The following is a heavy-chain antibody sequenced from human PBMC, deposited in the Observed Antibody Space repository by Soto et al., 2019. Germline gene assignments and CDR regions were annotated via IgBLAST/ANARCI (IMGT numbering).Heavy chain of an antibody. D-gene: IGHD6-19*01. J-gene: IGHJ4*02. CDR3: AKDLFSTVAGFDY. Sequence: GGSLRLSCAASGFTFSSYDMSWVRQAPGKGLEWVSTIRGSGGSTYYADSVKGRFTISRDNSNNTLYLQMNSLRAEDTAVYYCAKDLFSTVAGFDYWGQGTLVTVSS. CDR2: IRGSGGST. V-gene: IGHV3-23*01. CDR1: GFTFSSYD.